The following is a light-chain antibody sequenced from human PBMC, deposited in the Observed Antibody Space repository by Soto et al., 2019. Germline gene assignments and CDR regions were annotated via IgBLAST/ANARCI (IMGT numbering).Light chain of an antibody. CDR3: QQYGSSPT. V-gene: IGKV3-20*01. Sequence: SVFTQSPSTLTLSPGERATLSCRASQTVSSSYLAWYQQKPGQAPRLLIYGASSRATGIPDRFSGSGSGTDATLTINRLEPEDFAVYYCQQYGSSPTFGGGTKVDIK. CDR2: GAS. J-gene: IGKJ4*01. CDR1: QTVSSSY.